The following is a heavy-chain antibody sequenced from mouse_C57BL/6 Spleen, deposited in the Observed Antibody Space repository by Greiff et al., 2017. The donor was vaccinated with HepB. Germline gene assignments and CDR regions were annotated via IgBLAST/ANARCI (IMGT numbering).Heavy chain of an antibody. Sequence: QVQLQQPGAELVMPGASVKLSCKASGYTFTSYWMHWVKQRPGQGLEWIGEIDPSDSYTNYNQKFKGKSTLTVDKSSITAYMQLSSLTSEDSAVYYCARSEGYYYGDYWGQGTTLTVSS. CDR2: IDPSDSYT. V-gene: IGHV1-69*01. CDR1: GYTFTSYW. D-gene: IGHD1-1*01. CDR3: ARSEGYYYGDY. J-gene: IGHJ2*01.